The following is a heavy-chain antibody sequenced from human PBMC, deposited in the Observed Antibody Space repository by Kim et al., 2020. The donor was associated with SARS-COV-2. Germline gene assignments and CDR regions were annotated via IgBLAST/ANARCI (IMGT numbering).Heavy chain of an antibody. Sequence: ASVKVSCKASGYTFTGFFMHWVRQAPGQGPEWMGRVNPKSGGTSYAQKFQGRVTMTRDTSISTAYMELSGLRYDDTVVYYCARGGWVAAATGYYGMDVWGQGTTVTVS. D-gene: IGHD2-2*01. CDR3: ARGGWVAAATGYYGMDV. V-gene: IGHV1-2*05. CDR2: VNPKSGGT. CDR1: GYTFTGFF. J-gene: IGHJ6*02.